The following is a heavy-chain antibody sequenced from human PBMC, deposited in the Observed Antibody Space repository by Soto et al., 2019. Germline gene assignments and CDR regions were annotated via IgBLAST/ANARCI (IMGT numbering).Heavy chain of an antibody. D-gene: IGHD3-3*01. CDR1: GFTFSNYA. Sequence: QVQLVESGGGVVQPGRSLRLSCAPSGFTFSNYAMHWVRQAPGKGLEWVAVISYDGSNKYYADSVKGRFTISRDNSKNTLYLQMTSLRAEDTAVYYCARDKRDLRFLEWSYYFDYWDQGTLVTVSS. J-gene: IGHJ4*02. V-gene: IGHV3-30-3*01. CDR3: ARDKRDLRFLEWSYYFDY. CDR2: ISYDGSNK.